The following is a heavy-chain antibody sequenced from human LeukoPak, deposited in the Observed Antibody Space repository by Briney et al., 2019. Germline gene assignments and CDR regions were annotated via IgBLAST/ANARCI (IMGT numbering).Heavy chain of an antibody. CDR3: AKCHTYYYDSSGYSY. D-gene: IGHD3-22*01. V-gene: IGHV3-23*01. J-gene: IGHJ4*02. Sequence: GGSLRLSCAASGFTFSNYAMSWVRQAPGKGLEWVSAISGSGGSTYYADSVKGRFTISRDNSKNTLYLQMNSLRAEDTAVYYCAKCHTYYYDSSGYSYWGQGTLVTVSS. CDR1: GFTFSNYA. CDR2: ISGSGGST.